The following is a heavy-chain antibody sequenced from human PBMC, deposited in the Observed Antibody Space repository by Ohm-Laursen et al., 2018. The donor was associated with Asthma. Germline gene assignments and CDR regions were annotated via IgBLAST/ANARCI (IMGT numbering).Heavy chain of an antibody. Sequence: SLRLSCAASGFTFEDYAMHWVRQAPGKGLEWVSGISWNSGSIGYADSVKGRFTISRDNAKNSLYLQMNSLRAEDTALYYCAVGAAGDFDYWGQGTLVTVSS. V-gene: IGHV3-9*01. CDR1: GFTFEDYA. CDR3: AVGAAGDFDY. CDR2: ISWNSGSI. D-gene: IGHD6-13*01. J-gene: IGHJ4*02.